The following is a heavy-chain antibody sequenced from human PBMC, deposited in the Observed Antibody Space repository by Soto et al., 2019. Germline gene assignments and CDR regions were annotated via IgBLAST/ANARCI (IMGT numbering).Heavy chain of an antibody. CDR2: INPNSGVT. V-gene: IGHV1-2*02. Sequence: ASVKVSCKASGSTFTGYYIHWVRQAPGQGLEWMGWINPNSGVTDYAQNFQGRVTMTRDTSISTAYMELSRLRSDDTAVYYCARQDSGRYYFDYWGQGTLVTVSS. J-gene: IGHJ4*02. CDR1: GSTFTGYY. CDR3: ARQDSGRYYFDY. D-gene: IGHD1-26*01.